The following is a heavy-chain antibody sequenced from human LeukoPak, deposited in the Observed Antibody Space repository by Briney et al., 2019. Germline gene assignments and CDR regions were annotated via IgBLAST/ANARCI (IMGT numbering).Heavy chain of an antibody. J-gene: IGHJ4*02. CDR3: ANLKTAMGGFDY. Sequence: GGSLRLSCAASGFTFSSYAMSWVRQAPGKGLEWVSAISGSGGSTYYADSVKGRFTISRDNSKNTLYLQMNSLRAEDTAVYYCANLKTAMGGFDYWGQGTLVTVSS. V-gene: IGHV3-23*01. D-gene: IGHD5-18*01. CDR1: GFTFSSYA. CDR2: ISGSGGST.